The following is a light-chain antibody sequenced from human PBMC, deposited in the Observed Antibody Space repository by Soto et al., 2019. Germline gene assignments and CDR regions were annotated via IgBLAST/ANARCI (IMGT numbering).Light chain of an antibody. V-gene: IGKV3-20*01. CDR3: QQYGDSSYT. Sequence: EIVLTQSPGTLSLSPGERATLSCRASQSVSSSHLAWYQQKPGQAPRLLIYGASSRATGIPDRFSGSASGADFTLTISGLEPDDFAVYYCQQYGDSSYTFGQGTKLEIQ. J-gene: IGKJ2*01. CDR1: QSVSSSH. CDR2: GAS.